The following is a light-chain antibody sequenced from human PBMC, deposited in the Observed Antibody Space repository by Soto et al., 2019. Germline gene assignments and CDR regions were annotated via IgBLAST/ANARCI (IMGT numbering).Light chain of an antibody. J-gene: IGKJ1*01. CDR1: QSVNNW. CDR2: DAS. CDR3: QQYSTYLT. V-gene: IGKV1-5*01. Sequence: DLQMTQSPSTVSASVGDTVSIKCRASQSVNNWLAWYQLQPGKAPKLLIYDASTFGSGVPSRFSGSGSGTEFTLSIRRQQPDDFATYFCQQYSTYLTFGQGTKVEI.